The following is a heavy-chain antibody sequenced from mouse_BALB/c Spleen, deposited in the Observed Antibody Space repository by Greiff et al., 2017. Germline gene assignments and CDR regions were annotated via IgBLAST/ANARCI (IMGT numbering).Heavy chain of an antibody. J-gene: IGHJ4*01. CDR1: GFTFSSYT. CDR2: ISSGGSYT. Sequence: EVQGVGSGGGLVKPGGSLKLSCAASGFTFSSYTMSWVRQTPEKRLEWVATISSGGSYTYYPDSVKGRFTISRDNAKNTLYLQMSSLKSEDTAMYYCTRDRREGAMDYWGQGTSVTVSS. V-gene: IGHV5-6-4*01. CDR3: TRDRREGAMDY.